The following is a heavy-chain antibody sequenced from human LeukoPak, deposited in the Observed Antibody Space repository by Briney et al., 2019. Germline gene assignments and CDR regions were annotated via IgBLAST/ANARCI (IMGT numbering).Heavy chain of an antibody. CDR3: AKGDLGFGRFYFDY. CDR1: GFTFTSYA. V-gene: IGHV3-23*01. D-gene: IGHD3-16*01. CDR2: ISGSGGTT. Sequence: PGGSLMLSCAASGFTFTSYAMNRGRPAPGEGLGWVSSISGSGGTTYNADSVKGRFTISRDNSKNTLYLQMNNLGAEDTAVYYCAKGDLGFGRFYFDYWGHGNLDTVSP. J-gene: IGHJ4*01.